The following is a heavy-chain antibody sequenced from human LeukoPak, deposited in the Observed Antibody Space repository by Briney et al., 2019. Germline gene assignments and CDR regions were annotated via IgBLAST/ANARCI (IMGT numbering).Heavy chain of an antibody. CDR1: GYTFTSYG. D-gene: IGHD6-13*01. CDR2: ISAYNGNT. J-gene: IGHJ3*02. CDR3: ARDSSSWYFSAEAAFDI. Sequence: ASVKVSCKASGYTFTSYGISWVRQAPGQGLEWMGWISAYNGNTNYAQELQGRVTMTTDTSTSTAYMELRSLRSDDTAVYYCARDSSSWYFSAEAAFDIWGQGTMVTVSS. V-gene: IGHV1-18*01.